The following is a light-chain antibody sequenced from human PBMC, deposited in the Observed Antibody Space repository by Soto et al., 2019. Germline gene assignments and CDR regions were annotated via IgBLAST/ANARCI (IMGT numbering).Light chain of an antibody. CDR2: DTS. Sequence: EVVLTQSPATLSVSPVEGVTLSCRASQGIGDTLAWYQHKPGQTPRLLIYDTSARATGIPDRFSGSGSGTDFTLTISRLEPEDFAVYYCQQYGSSPPITFGQGTRLEIK. CDR3: QQYGSSPPIT. J-gene: IGKJ5*01. CDR1: QGIGDT. V-gene: IGKV3-20*01.